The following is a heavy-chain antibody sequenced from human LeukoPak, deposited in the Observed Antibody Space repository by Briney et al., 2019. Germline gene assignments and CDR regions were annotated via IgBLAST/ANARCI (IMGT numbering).Heavy chain of an antibody. CDR3: ARGVDGDYSV. J-gene: IGHJ4*02. Sequence: GASVKVSCKASGYTFTSYFMHWVRQAPGQGLEWMGTINPSGGGTNYAQKFQGRVTMTRDMSPSTVYMELSSLRSEDTAVYYCARGVDGDYSVWGQGTLVTVSS. D-gene: IGHD4-17*01. CDR1: GYTFTSYF. V-gene: IGHV1-46*01. CDR2: INPSGGGT.